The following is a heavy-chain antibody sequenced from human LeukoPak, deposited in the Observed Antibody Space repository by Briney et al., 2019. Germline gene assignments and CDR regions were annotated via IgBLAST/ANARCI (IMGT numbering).Heavy chain of an antibody. V-gene: IGHV4-61*01. CDR2: IFARGGT. CDR3: ATLGYCTGGDCYQDDF. CDR1: GGSVSSASHY. D-gene: IGHD2-8*02. Sequence: KPSETLSLTCTVSGGSVSSASHYWNWIRQPPGKGLEWIGYIFARGGTSYNPSLKSRATILIDTSKNQFSLSLTSVTAADTAVYYCATLGYCTGGDCYQDDFWGQGTLVTVSS. J-gene: IGHJ4*02.